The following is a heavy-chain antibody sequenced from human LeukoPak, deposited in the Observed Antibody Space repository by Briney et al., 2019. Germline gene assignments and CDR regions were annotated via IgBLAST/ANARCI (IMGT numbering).Heavy chain of an antibody. Sequence: PSETLSLTCAVHGGSFSGYYWSWIRQPPGKGLEWIGEINHSGSTNYNPSLKSRVTISVDTSKNQFSLKLSSVTAADTAVYYCARGGGSSWYYWGQGTLVTVSS. CDR1: GGSFSGYY. V-gene: IGHV4-34*01. J-gene: IGHJ4*02. D-gene: IGHD6-13*01. CDR3: ARGGGSSWYY. CDR2: INHSGST.